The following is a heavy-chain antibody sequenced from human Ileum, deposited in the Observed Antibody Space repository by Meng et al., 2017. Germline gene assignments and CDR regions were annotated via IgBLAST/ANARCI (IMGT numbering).Heavy chain of an antibody. D-gene: IGHD2-21*01. CDR2: IHHGGGT. J-gene: IGHJ5*02. V-gene: IGHV4-4*02. CDR1: GASLSSGYW. CDR3: ARNGAYSADP. Sequence: QGRLRGPGPCLVGTSGTLSLSCDVPGASLSSGYWWSWVRQPPGKGLEWIGEIHHGGGTNYNPSLKSRVTISVDKSSNQYTLRLTSVTAADTAMYYCARNGAYSADPWGQGTLVTVSS.